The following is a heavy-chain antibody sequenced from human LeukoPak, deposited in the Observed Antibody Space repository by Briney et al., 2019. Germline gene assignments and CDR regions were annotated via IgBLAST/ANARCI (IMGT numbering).Heavy chain of an antibody. CDR2: ISYDGSTK. V-gene: IGHV3-30*18. D-gene: IGHD5-18*01. J-gene: IGHJ4*02. CDR3: AKGSLTAITDY. Sequence: RSLRLSCAASGFTLSSYGTHWVRHAPAKGLERGAVISYDGSTKYYTDSVRGRFTSSRDNSKNTLYLQMNSLRAEDTAVYYCAKGSLTAITDYWGQGTLVTVSS. CDR1: GFTLSSYG.